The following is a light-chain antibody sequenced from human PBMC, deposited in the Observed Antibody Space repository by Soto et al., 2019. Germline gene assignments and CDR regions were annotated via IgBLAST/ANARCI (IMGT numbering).Light chain of an antibody. J-gene: IGLJ3*02. CDR1: TGAVTSGHF. V-gene: IGLV7-46*01. Sequence: QAVVTQEPCLTVSPGGTVTLTCGSSTGAVTSGHFPYWFQQKPGQAPRTLIYDASDKHSSTPARFSGSLVGGKAALTLSGSQPDDEAEYYCLLFYIRARVFGGGTKLTVL. CDR3: LLFYIRARV. CDR2: DAS.